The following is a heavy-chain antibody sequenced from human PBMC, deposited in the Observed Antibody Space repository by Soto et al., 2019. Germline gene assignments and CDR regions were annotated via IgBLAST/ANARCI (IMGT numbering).Heavy chain of an antibody. CDR1: GFTFNIYW. V-gene: IGHV3-74*01. D-gene: IGHD3-3*01. Sequence: EVQLVESGGGLVQPGGSLRLSCAASGFTFNIYWMHWVRQAPGKGPEWVSRINSAGSITTYADSVKGRFTVSRDNAKTTLYPQMNSLRAEDTAVYYCLTITGVPGAFDMWGQGTMVIVSS. CDR3: LTITGVPGAFDM. CDR2: INSAGSIT. J-gene: IGHJ3*02.